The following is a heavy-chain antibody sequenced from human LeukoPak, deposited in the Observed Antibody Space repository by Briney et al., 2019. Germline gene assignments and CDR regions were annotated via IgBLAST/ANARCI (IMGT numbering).Heavy chain of an antibody. V-gene: IGHV3-48*03. CDR1: GFTFSSYE. CDR3: ARYCSSTSCYPYYMDV. D-gene: IGHD2-2*01. Sequence: PGGSLRLSCAASGFTFSSYEMNWVRQAPGKGLEWVSYISSGGSTIYYADSVKGRFTISRDNAKNSLYLQMNSLRAEDTAVYYCARYCSSTSCYPYYMDVWGKGTTVTISS. CDR2: ISSGGSTI. J-gene: IGHJ6*03.